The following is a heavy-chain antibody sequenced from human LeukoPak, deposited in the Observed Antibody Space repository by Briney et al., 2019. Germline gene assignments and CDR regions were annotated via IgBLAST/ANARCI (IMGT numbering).Heavy chain of an antibody. Sequence: GGSLRLSCGASGFTFSSYWMHWVRQAPGKGLVWVANIKQDGSEKYYVDSVKGRFTISRDNTRNSLYLEMNSLRAEDTAVYYCARAYCVGDCTVLHIYFDNWGQGTLVTVSS. CDR2: IKQDGSEK. J-gene: IGHJ4*02. CDR1: GFTFSSYW. D-gene: IGHD2-21*02. CDR3: ARAYCVGDCTVLHIYFDN. V-gene: IGHV3-7*03.